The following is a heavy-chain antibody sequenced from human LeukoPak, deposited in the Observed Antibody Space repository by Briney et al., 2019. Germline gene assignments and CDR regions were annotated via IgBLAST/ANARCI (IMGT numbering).Heavy chain of an antibody. CDR2: ISGSGDST. CDR3: AKEEDIIILSSGSSYDY. Sequence: PGGSLRLSCAASGFTFSSYAMSWVRQAPGTGLEWVSTISGSGDSTFYADSVKGRFTISRDNSKNTLYLQMNSLRAEDTAVYYCAKEEDIIILSSGSSYDYWGQGTLVTVSS. D-gene: IGHD2-15*01. CDR1: GFTFSSYA. V-gene: IGHV3-23*01. J-gene: IGHJ4*02.